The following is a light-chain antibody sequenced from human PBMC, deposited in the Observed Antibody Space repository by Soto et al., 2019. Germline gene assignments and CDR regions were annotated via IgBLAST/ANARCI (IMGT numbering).Light chain of an antibody. CDR3: QQYNNWPLT. J-gene: IGKJ5*01. Sequence: EIVLTQSPGTLSLSPGERATLSCRASQSVSSSYLAWYQHKPGQAPRLLIYGASSRATGVPERFSGSGSGTDFSLTISRLEPEDFAVYYCQQYNNWPLTFGQGTRLEIK. V-gene: IGKV3-20*01. CDR1: QSVSSSY. CDR2: GAS.